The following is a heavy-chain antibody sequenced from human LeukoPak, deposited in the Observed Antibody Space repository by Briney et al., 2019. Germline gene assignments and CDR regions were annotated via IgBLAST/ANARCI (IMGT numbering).Heavy chain of an antibody. CDR2: IYYSGST. CDR1: GGSISSYY. J-gene: IGHJ4*02. D-gene: IGHD3-22*01. Sequence: PSETLSLTCTVSGGSISSYYWSWIRQPPGKGLEWIGYIYYSGSTNYNPSLKSRVTISVDTSKNQFSLKLSSVTAADTAVYYCARLSNSDSSGYYWGFEYWGRGTLVTVSS. CDR3: ARLSNSDSSGYYWGFEY. V-gene: IGHV4-59*08.